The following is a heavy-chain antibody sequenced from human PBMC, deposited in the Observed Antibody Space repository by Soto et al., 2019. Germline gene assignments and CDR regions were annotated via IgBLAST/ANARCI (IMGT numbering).Heavy chain of an antibody. CDR3: ARDGGNWGRFDY. CDR1: GFTFSSYW. J-gene: IGHJ4*02. Sequence: GGSLRLSCAASGFTFSSYWMSWVRQAPGKGLEWVANIKKDGSEKYYVDSVKGRFTISRDNAKNSLYLQTNSLRVEDTAVYYCARDGGNWGRFDYWGQGTLVTVSS. V-gene: IGHV3-7*01. D-gene: IGHD7-27*01. CDR2: IKKDGSEK.